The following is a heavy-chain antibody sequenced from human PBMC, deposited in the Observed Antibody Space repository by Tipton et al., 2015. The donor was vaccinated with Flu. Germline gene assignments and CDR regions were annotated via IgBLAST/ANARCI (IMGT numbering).Heavy chain of an antibody. CDR3: AKGMEFGELFLVGAFDV. D-gene: IGHD3-10*01. J-gene: IGHJ3*01. CDR2: ISGSGDSR. V-gene: IGHV3-23*01. CDR1: GFTFSNYA. Sequence: SLRLSCAATGFTFSNYAMNWVRQTPGKGLEWVSSISGSGDSRHYADSVRGRFTISRDNSKNTLFLQMNSLRADDTAVYYCAKGMEFGELFLVGAFDVWGQGTMVTVSS.